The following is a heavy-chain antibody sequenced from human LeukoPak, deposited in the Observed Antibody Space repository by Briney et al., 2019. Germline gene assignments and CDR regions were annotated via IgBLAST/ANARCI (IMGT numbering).Heavy chain of an antibody. CDR1: GGSISSGGYS. CDR2: IYHSGST. V-gene: IGHV4-30-2*01. Sequence: SQTLSLTCAVSGGSISSGGYSWSWIRQPPGKGLEWIGYIYHSGSTYYNPSLKSRVTISVDRSKNQFSLKLSSVTAADTAVYYCAREMATMGSLDYWGQGTLVTVSS. CDR3: AREMATMGSLDY. J-gene: IGHJ4*02. D-gene: IGHD5-24*01.